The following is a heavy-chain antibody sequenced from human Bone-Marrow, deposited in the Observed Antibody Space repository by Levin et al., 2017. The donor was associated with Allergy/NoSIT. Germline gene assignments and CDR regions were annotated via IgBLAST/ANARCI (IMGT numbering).Heavy chain of an antibody. J-gene: IGHJ4*02. D-gene: IGHD2-15*01. CDR2: INTYTGKT. CDR3: ATDGKCSGGTCHLTSIDY. CDR1: GYTFSDFG. Sequence: GESLKISCKTSGYTFSDFGISWVRQAPGQGLEWMGWINTYTGKTNYAQKFQGRVSMTTDASTTTAYMDLRTLTPGDTAVYYCATDGKCSGGTCHLTSIDYWGQGTLITVSS. V-gene: IGHV1-18*01.